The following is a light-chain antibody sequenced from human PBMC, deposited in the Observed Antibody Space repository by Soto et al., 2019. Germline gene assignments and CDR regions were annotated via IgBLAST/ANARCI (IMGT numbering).Light chain of an antibody. V-gene: IGKV3-15*01. CDR1: QSVSSN. CDR3: QQYNNWPPGFT. J-gene: IGKJ4*01. CDR2: GVS. Sequence: EIVMPQSPATLSVSPGERATLSCRASQSVSSNLAWYQQKPGQAPRLLIYGVSTRATGIPARFSGSGSGTEFTLTISSLQSEDFAVYYCQQYNNWPPGFTFGGGTKVEIK.